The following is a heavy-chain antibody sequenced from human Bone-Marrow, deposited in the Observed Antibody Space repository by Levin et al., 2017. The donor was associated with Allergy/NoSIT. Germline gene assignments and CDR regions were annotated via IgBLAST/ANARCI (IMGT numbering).Heavy chain of an antibody. D-gene: IGHD2-15*01. CDR3: ARGRHKYCSGGSCYSPDY. V-gene: IGHV3-21*01. CDR1: GFTFSSYS. Sequence: GESLKISCAASGFTFSSYSMNWVRQAPGKGLEWVSSISSSSSYIYYADSVKGRFTISRDNAKNSLYLQMNSLRAEDTAVYYCARGRHKYCSGGSCYSPDYWGQGTLVTVSS. J-gene: IGHJ4*02. CDR2: ISSSSSYI.